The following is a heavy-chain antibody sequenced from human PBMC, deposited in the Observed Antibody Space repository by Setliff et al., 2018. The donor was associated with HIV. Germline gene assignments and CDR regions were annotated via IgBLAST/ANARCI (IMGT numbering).Heavy chain of an antibody. Sequence: GGSLRLSCEASGFTFNNYALNWVRQAPGKGLEWVSSITSSSSYLYYANSVQGRFTISRDNAKNLVYLEMNSLRAEDTAVYYCARVDVELNGVFCQMGVWGPGTTVTVSS. CDR3: ARVDVELNGVFCQMGV. CDR1: GFTFNNYA. CDR2: ITSSSSYL. J-gene: IGHJ6*02. D-gene: IGHD1-7*01. V-gene: IGHV3-21*01.